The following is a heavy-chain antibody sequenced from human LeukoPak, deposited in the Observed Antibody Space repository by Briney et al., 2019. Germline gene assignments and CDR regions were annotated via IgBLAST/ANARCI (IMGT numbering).Heavy chain of an antibody. J-gene: IGHJ4*02. V-gene: IGHV1-18*01. CDR3: VFFWDDSSGYFDY. D-gene: IGHD3-22*01. CDR2: ISAYNGNT. Sequence: WASVKVSCKASGYTFTSYGISWVRQAPGQGLEWMGWISAYNGNTNYAQKLQGRVTMTTDTSTSTAYMELSSLRSEDTAVYYCVFFWDDSSGYFDYWGQGTLVTVSS. CDR1: GYTFTSYG.